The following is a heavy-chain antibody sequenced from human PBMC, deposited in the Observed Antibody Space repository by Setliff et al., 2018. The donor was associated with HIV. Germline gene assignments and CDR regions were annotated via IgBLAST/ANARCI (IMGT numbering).Heavy chain of an antibody. J-gene: IGHJ3*02. Sequence: PSETLSLTCAVYGDSFSGSYWSWIRQSPGTGLEWIGEVNHNGGTNYNPSLKSRVTISVDTSKNQVSLRLSPVTAADTAVYYCARGHLHDTSGYYLRGFDIWGQGSMVTVSS. D-gene: IGHD3-22*01. CDR3: ARGHLHDTSGYYLRGFDI. CDR2: VNHNGGT. V-gene: IGHV4-34*01. CDR1: GDSFSGSY.